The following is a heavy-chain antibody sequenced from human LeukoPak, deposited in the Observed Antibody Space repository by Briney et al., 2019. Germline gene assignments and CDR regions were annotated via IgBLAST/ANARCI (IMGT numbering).Heavy chain of an antibody. Sequence: ASVEVSCKASGYTFTSYGISWVRQAPGQGLEWMGWINPNSGGTNYAQKFQGRVTMTRDTSISTAYMELSRLRSDDTAVYYCARAYASDILTGYPEGYFDYWGQGTLVTVSS. CDR1: GYTFTSYG. CDR2: INPNSGGT. J-gene: IGHJ4*02. D-gene: IGHD3-9*01. V-gene: IGHV1-2*02. CDR3: ARAYASDILTGYPEGYFDY.